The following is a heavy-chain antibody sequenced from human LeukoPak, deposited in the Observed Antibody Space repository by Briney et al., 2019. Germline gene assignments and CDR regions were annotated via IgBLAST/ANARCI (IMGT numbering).Heavy chain of an antibody. J-gene: IGHJ4*02. V-gene: IGHV3-23*01. CDR2: ISGSGGST. Sequence: GGSLRLSCAASGFTFSSYAMSWVRQAPGKGLEWVSAISGSGGSTYYADSVKGRFTISRDNSENTLYLQMNSLRAEDTAVYYCAKTSLVVPAALPYDYWGQGTLVTVSS. CDR1: GFTFSSYA. CDR3: AKTSLVVPAALPYDY. D-gene: IGHD2-2*01.